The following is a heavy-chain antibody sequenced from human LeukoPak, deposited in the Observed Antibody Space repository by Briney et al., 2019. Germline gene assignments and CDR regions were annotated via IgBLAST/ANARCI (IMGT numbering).Heavy chain of an antibody. V-gene: IGHV5-10-1*01. CDR2: IDPSDSYT. J-gene: IGHJ4*02. CDR1: GYSFTSYW. D-gene: IGHD5-18*01. CDR3: ATRGYSYGPFDY. Sequence: GESLKISCKGSGYSFTSYWISWVRQMPGKGLEWMGRIDPSDSYTNYSPSFQGHVTISADKSISTAYPQWSSLKASDTAMYYCATRGYSYGPFDYWGQGTLVTVSS.